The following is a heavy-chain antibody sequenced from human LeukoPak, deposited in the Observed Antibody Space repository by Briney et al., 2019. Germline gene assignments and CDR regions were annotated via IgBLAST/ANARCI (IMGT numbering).Heavy chain of an antibody. D-gene: IGHD1-26*01. CDR1: GGSISSGGYY. CDR2: IYYSGST. Sequence: SETLSLTCTVSGGSISSGGYYWSWIRQHPGKGLEWIGYIYYSGSTYYNPSLKSRVTISVDTSKNQFSLKLSSVTAADTAVYYCARVDYSGRYYYFDYWGQGTLVTVSS. J-gene: IGHJ4*02. V-gene: IGHV4-31*03. CDR3: ARVDYSGRYYYFDY.